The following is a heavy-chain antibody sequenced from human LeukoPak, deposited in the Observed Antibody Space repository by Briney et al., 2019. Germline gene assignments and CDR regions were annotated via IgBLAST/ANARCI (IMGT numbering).Heavy chain of an antibody. CDR2: IYYSGST. CDR3: ARGPRDIVATIRGLPTFDY. V-gene: IGHV4-39*01. D-gene: IGHD5-12*01. Sequence: SETLSLTCTVSGGSLSSSSYYWGWIRQPPGKGLEWIGSIYYSGSTYYNPSLKSRVTISVDTSKNQFSLKLSSVTAADTAVYYCARGPRDIVATIRGLPTFDYWGQGTLVTVSS. J-gene: IGHJ4*02. CDR1: GGSLSSSSYY.